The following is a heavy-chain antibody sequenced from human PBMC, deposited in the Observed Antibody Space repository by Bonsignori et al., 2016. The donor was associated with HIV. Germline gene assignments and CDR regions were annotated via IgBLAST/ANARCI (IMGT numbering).Heavy chain of an antibody. CDR2: ISSSSSYI. V-gene: IGHV3-21*01. D-gene: IGHD4-17*01. Sequence: WIRQPPREGAWSGSSSISSSSSYIYYADSVKGRFTISRDNAKNSLYLQMNSLRAEDTAVYYCASGPYGDYGYWGQGTLVTVSS. J-gene: IGHJ4*02. CDR3: ASGPYGDYGY.